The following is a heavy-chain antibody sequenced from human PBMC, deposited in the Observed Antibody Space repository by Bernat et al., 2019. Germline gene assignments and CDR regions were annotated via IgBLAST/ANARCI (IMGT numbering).Heavy chain of an antibody. CDR1: GFTFSNYW. J-gene: IGHJ6*02. V-gene: IGHV3-74*01. Sequence: EVQLVESGGGLVQPGGSLRLSCTASGFTFSNYWMHWVRQAPGKGLVWVSRISSDGSSPSYPDSVKGRFTISRDNAKNTLYLQMNSLRAEDTAVYSCARDNPADGPNDSGGMDVWAKGPRSPSP. D-gene: IGHD4-17*01. CDR2: ISSDGSSP. CDR3: ARDNPADGPNDSGGMDV.